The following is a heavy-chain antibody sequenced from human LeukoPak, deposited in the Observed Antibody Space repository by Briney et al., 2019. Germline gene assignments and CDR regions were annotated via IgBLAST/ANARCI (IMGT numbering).Heavy chain of an antibody. CDR1: GYTFTGYY. CDR2: INPNSGGT. J-gene: IGHJ6*03. D-gene: IGHD2-2*02. CDR3: ASNPTLSEAIPDQVLYYYYMDV. Sequence: ASVKVSCKASGYTFTGYYMHWVRQAPGQGLEWMGWINPNSGGTNYAQKFQGRVTMTRDTSISTAYMELSRLRSDDTAVYYCASNPTLSEAIPDQVLYYYYMDVWGKGTTVTVSS. V-gene: IGHV1-2*02.